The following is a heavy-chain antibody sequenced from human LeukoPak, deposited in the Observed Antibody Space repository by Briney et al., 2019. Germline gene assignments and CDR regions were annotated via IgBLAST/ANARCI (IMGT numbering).Heavy chain of an antibody. CDR2: ISGTGSST. D-gene: IGHD2-2*02. CDR3: AKASVAIPQYCNS. V-gene: IGHV3-23*01. CDR1: GFSFSNTW. J-gene: IGHJ5*02. Sequence: PGGSLRLSCAASGFSFSNTWMNWIRLAPGKGLEWVSTISGTGSSTYYADSAKGRFTISRDNSKDTLFLQLNSLTAADTAMYFCAKASVAIPQYCNSWGQGTLVTVSS.